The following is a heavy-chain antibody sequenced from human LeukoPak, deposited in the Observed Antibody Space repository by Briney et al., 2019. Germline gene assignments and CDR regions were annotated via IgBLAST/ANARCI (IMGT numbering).Heavy chain of an antibody. J-gene: IGHJ4*02. CDR2: IFHTGST. D-gene: IGHD2-21*02. Sequence: PSETLSLTCTVSGYSISSGYFWGWIRQPPGEGLEWIGCIFHTGSTYYNPSLKSRVTISVDTSKNQFSLKLSSVSAADTAVYYCARDTGAGVTDYWGQGTLVTVSS. CDR1: GYSISSGYF. CDR3: ARDTGAGVTDY. V-gene: IGHV4-38-2*02.